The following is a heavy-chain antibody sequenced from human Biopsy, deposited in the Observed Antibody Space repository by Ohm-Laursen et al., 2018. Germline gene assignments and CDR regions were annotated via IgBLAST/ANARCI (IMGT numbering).Heavy chain of an antibody. D-gene: IGHD3-22*01. CDR3: ARSPPPYYYDNSGYYWVN. Sequence: GTLSLTCTVSGGSISSSTFYWGWIRQPPGKGLEWIGSVDYSGSGHYNPSLESRITISVDTSKNQFSLRRSSVTAADTAVYYRARSPPPYYYDNSGYYWVNWGQGTLVTVSS. J-gene: IGHJ4*02. CDR1: GGSISSSTFY. CDR2: VDYSGSG. V-gene: IGHV4-39*01.